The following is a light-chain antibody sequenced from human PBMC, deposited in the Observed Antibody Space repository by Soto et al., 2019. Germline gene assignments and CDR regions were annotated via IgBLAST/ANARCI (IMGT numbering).Light chain of an antibody. J-gene: IGKJ2*01. CDR1: QGISSY. Sequence: DIQLTQSPSFLSASVGDRVTITCRASQGISSYLACYQQKPEKAPNLLIYAASTLQSGVPSRFSGSGSGTGFSLTMTSIPPEEFATDSCQHHDMSTSSYFSSALGQGTKLEIK. V-gene: IGKV1-9*01. CDR2: AAS. CDR3: QHHDMSTSSYFSSA.